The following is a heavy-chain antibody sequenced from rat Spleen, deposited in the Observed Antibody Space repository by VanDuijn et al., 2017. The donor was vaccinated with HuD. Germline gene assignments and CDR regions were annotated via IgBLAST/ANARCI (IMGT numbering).Heavy chain of an antibody. J-gene: IGHJ2*01. Sequence: QVQLKESGPGLVQPSQTLSLTCTVSGFSLSNYGVIWVRQPPGKGLEWMGVIWGNGNANYNSALKPRLSISRDTSKSQVYLKMNSLQTEDTAMYFCARSDFSSPYYFDYWGQGVMVTVSS. V-gene: IGHV2-13*01. CDR2: IWGNGNA. D-gene: IGHD1-2*01. CDR3: ARSDFSSPYYFDY. CDR1: GFSLSNYG.